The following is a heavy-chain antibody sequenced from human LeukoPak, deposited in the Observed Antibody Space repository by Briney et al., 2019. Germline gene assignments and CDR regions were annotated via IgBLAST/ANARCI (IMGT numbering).Heavy chain of an antibody. CDR2: ISSSGSTI. J-gene: IGHJ4*02. CDR3: ARVRYSSSSD. Sequence: GGSLRLSXAASGFTFSSYEMNWVRQAPGRGLEWVSYISSSGSTIYYADSVKGRFTISRDNAKNSLYLQMNSLRADDTAVYYCARVRYSSSSDWGQGTLVTVSS. D-gene: IGHD6-6*01. CDR1: GFTFSSYE. V-gene: IGHV3-48*03.